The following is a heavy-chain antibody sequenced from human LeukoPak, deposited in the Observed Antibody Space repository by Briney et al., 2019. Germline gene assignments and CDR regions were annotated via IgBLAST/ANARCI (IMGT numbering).Heavy chain of an antibody. CDR3: ARSHRLIWSPPRAFFQH. D-gene: IGHD3-3*01. CDR1: GFTFSSYG. J-gene: IGHJ1*01. V-gene: IGHV3-30*02. CDR2: IRYDGSNK. Sequence: GGSLRLSCAASGFTFSSYGMHWVRQAPGKGLEWVAFIRYDGSNKYYADSVKGRFTISRDNSKNTLYLQMNSLRAEDTAVYYCARSHRLIWSPPRAFFQHWGQGTLVTVSS.